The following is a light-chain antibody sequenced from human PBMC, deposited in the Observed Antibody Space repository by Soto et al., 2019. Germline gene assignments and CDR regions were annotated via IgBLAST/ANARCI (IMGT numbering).Light chain of an antibody. J-gene: IGLJ1*01. Sequence: QSVLTQPASVSGSPGQSITISCTGTSSDFGNYNLVSWYQQHPGKVPKLILFEVNKRPSWVSGRFSGSKSGNTASLTISGLQAEEEADYYCCSFTSSNTHVFGTGTKLTVL. CDR1: SSDFGNYNL. CDR3: CSFTSSNTHV. CDR2: EVN. V-gene: IGLV2-23*02.